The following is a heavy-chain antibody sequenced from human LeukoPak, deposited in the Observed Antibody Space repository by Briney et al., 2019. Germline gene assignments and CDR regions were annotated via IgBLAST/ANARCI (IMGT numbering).Heavy chain of an antibody. CDR3: TRDITGRIAAADYTNYGMDV. CDR2: IIPILGIA. CDR1: GGTFSSYA. J-gene: IGHJ6*02. D-gene: IGHD6-13*01. V-gene: IGHV1-69*04. Sequence: ASVKVCCKASGGTFSSYAISWVRQAPGQGLEWMGRIIPILGIANYAQKFQGRVTITADKSTSTAYMELSSLRSEDTAVYYCTRDITGRIAAADYTNYGMDVLGQGPTVIDSS.